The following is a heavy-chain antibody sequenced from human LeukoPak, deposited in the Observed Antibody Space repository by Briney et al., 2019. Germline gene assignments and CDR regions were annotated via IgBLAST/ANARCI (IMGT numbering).Heavy chain of an antibody. D-gene: IGHD2/OR15-2a*01. Sequence: PGGSLRLSCAASGFTFRNYWMSWVRQAPGKGLEWVANIKQDGSESYYVDSVKGRFTISRDNAENSLYLQMNSLRAEDTAVYYCARGGGRHVEYWGQGNLVTVSS. CDR2: IKQDGSES. V-gene: IGHV3-7*05. CDR3: ARGGGRHVEY. J-gene: IGHJ4*02. CDR1: GFTFRNYW.